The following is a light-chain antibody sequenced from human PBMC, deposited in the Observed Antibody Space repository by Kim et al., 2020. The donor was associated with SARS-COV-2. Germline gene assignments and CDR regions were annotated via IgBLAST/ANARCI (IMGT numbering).Light chain of an antibody. Sequence: SYELTQPPSVSVSAGQTASITCSGDNLGNKYACWYQQKPGQSPILVIYQDNKRPSGIPERISGSNSGNTATLTISGTQAMDEADYFCQASDSNTAVFGGGTQLTVL. J-gene: IGLJ2*01. CDR3: QASDSNTAV. CDR1: NLGNKY. CDR2: QDN. V-gene: IGLV3-1*01.